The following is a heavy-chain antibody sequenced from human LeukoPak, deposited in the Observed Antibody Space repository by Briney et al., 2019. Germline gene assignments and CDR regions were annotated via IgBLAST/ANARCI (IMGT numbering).Heavy chain of an antibody. V-gene: IGHV3-30*18. J-gene: IGHJ4*01. CDR1: GFTFSNYG. D-gene: IGHD3-10*01. CDR2: ISDDGSNE. Sequence: PGGSLRLSCTASGFTFSNYGMLWARQAPGKGREWVAVISDDGSNEYYADSVKGRFTISRDNSKNTLYLQINSLRPEDTAMYYCAKDWGYKYASGSYCDYWGHGTLVTVSS. CDR3: AKDWGYKYASGSYCDY.